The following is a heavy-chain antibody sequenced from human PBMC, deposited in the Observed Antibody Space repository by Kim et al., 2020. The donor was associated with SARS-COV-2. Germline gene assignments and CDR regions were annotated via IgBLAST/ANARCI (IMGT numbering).Heavy chain of an antibody. J-gene: IGHJ4*02. Sequence: GGSLRLSCAASGFIFSSYAMNWVRQAPGKGLEWVSGISGSGGSTYYADSVKGRFTISRDNSKNTLYLQMNSLRAEDTAVYYCAKDRKGDYYFDYWGQGTLVTVSS. CDR2: ISGSGGST. D-gene: IGHD3-16*01. CDR1: GFIFSSYA. CDR3: AKDRKGDYYFDY. V-gene: IGHV3-23*01.